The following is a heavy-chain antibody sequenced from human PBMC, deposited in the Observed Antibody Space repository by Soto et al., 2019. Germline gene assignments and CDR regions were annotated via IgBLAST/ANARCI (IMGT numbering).Heavy chain of an antibody. V-gene: IGHV1-69*13. D-gene: IGHD3-22*01. J-gene: IGHJ4*02. Sequence: ASVKVSCKASGGTFSRYALSWVRQAPGQGPEWMGGIVPMFGTANYAQKFQGRVTITADESTSTAYMQLSSLRSEDTAVYYCARGVYYDSRGYYFFFWGQGTLVTVSS. CDR1: GGTFSRYA. CDR2: IVPMFGTA. CDR3: ARGVYYDSRGYYFFF.